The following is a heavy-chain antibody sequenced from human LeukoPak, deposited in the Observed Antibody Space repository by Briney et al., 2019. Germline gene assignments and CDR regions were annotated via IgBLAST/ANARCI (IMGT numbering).Heavy chain of an antibody. CDR3: ARVRGKTGPFDY. CDR1: GFTFNSYG. CDR2: ISYDGSSK. Sequence: PGRSLRLSCAASGFTFNSYGMHWVRQAPGKGLEWVALISYDGSSKYYADSVKGRFTISRDNAKNSLYLQMNSLRAEDTAVYYCARVRGKTGPFDYWGQGTLVTVSS. V-gene: IGHV3-30*03. D-gene: IGHD1-1*01. J-gene: IGHJ4*02.